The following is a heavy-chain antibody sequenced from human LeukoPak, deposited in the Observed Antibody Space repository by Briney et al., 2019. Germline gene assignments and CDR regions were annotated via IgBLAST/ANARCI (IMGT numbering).Heavy chain of an antibody. D-gene: IGHD5-24*01. CDR3: ARGRDDYKSLVY. Sequence: SGGSLRLSCAASGFTFSSYWMHWVRQAPGKGLVWVSRIKGDGSSTSYADSVKGRFTISRDNAKNTLYLQMNSLRAEDTAVYYCARGRDDYKSLVYWGQGTLVTVSS. CDR1: GFTFSSYW. CDR2: IKGDGSST. V-gene: IGHV3-74*01. J-gene: IGHJ4*02.